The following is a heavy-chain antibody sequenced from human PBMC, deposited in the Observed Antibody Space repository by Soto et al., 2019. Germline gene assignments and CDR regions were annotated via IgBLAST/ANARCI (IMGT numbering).Heavy chain of an antibody. D-gene: IGHD1-7*01. CDR2: VYHSGTT. CDR3: ARSSNWNFFSDS. Sequence: QVQLQQSGPGLVNPSQTLSLTCTVSGDSIRSGGYYWTWIRQHPGKGLEWIGYVYHSGTTDYNPSFTGRVTISVDTSNNQFSMQLTSVTAADTAVYYCARSSNWNFFSDSWGQGTLVTVSA. V-gene: IGHV4-31*03. J-gene: IGHJ4*02. CDR1: GDSIRSGGYY.